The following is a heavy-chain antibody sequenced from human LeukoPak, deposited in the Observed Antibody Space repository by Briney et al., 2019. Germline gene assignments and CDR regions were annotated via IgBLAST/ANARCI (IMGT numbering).Heavy chain of an antibody. V-gene: IGHV1-2*02. CDR2: IKCDSGGT. CDR1: GYTFTAYY. J-gene: IGHJ4*02. D-gene: IGHD6-13*01. CDR3: VGSNWAAGAAFDA. Sequence: ASVKVSCTASGYTFTAYYMHRVRQAPGQGLEWMGWIKCDSGGTEYSRNYRGRVTMTSDTSISTAYMALTRLTSDDTAVDYCVGSNWAAGAAFDAWGQGTQVTVSS.